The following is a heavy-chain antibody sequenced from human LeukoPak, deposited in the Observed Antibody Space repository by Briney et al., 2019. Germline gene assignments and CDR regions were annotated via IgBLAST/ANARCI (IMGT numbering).Heavy chain of an antibody. CDR3: AREEGYSSSWYNYGMDV. V-gene: IGHV4-59*01. CDR2: IYYSGST. Sequence: PSETLSLTCTVPGGSISSYYWSWIRQPPGKGLEWIGYIYYSGSTNYNPSLKSRVTISVDTSKNQFSLKLSSVTAADTAVYYCAREEGYSSSWYNYGMDVWGQGTTVTVSS. D-gene: IGHD6-13*01. J-gene: IGHJ6*02. CDR1: GGSISSYY.